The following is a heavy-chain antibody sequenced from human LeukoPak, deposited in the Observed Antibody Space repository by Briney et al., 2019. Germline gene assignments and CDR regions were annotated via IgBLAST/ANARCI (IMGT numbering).Heavy chain of an antibody. CDR2: INHSGST. V-gene: IGHV4-34*01. CDR1: GGSFSGYY. Sequence: MASETLSLTCAVYGGSFSGYYWNWIRQPPGKGLEWIGEINHSGSTNYNPSLKSRVTISVDTSKNQFSLKLSSVTAADTAVYYCARGEDSSGYSTPFDYWGQGTLVTVSS. CDR3: ARGEDSSGYSTPFDY. J-gene: IGHJ4*02. D-gene: IGHD3-22*01.